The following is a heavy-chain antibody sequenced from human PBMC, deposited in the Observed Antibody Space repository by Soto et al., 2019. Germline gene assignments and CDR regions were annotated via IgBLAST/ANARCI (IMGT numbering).Heavy chain of an antibody. CDR1: GFTFSSYA. J-gene: IGHJ4*02. CDR2: ISYDGSNK. V-gene: IGHV3-30-3*01. D-gene: IGHD6-13*01. Sequence: QVQLVESGGGVVQPGRSLRLSCAASGFTFSSYAMHWVRQAPGKGLEWVAVISYDGSNKYYADSVKGRFTISRDNSKNTLYLQMNSLRAEDTAVYYCARDVAAAGHFYYLGQGTLVTGSS. CDR3: ARDVAAAGHFYY.